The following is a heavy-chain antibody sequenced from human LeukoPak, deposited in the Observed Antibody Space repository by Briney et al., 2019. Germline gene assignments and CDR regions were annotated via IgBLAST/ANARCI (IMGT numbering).Heavy chain of an antibody. D-gene: IGHD6-25*01. J-gene: IGHJ4*02. CDR1: GGSVSASHW. CDR2: ISHTGSTT. Sequence: PSETLSLTCAVSGGSVSASHWWGWARQPPGKGLEWIGEISHTGSTTYYNPSLKGRVAVSLDKSKNQFSLKFTSVTAADTAIYYCARQGDYSSDFWGQGTLVIVSS. V-gene: IGHV4-4*02. CDR3: ARQGDYSSDF.